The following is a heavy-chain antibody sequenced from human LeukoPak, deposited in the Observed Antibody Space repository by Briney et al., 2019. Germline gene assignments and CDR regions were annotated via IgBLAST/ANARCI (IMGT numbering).Heavy chain of an antibody. CDR1: GLTFSDYY. V-gene: IGHV3-66*01. D-gene: IGHD3-10*01. CDR2: IYSGGNT. J-gene: IGHJ4*02. CDR3: ARGAITMVRGWEFDY. Sequence: GGSLRLSCAASGLTFSDYYMSWIRQAPGKGLEWVSVIYSGGNTKYADSVKGRFTISRDNSKNTLYLQMNSLRAEDTAVYFCARGAITMVRGWEFDYWGQGTLVTVSS.